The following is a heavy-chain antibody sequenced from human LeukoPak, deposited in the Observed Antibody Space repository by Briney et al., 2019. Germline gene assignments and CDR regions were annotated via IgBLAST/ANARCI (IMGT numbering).Heavy chain of an antibody. CDR2: ITPVFNTV. Sequence: ASVKVSCKASGGTLSSYAISWVRQAPGQGLEWMGGITPVFNTVNYAQKFQGRVTITADESTSTAYMELSSLRSDDTAVYYCARERRQLVDPWGQGTLVTVSS. CDR1: GGTLSSYA. D-gene: IGHD6-6*01. V-gene: IGHV1-69*13. J-gene: IGHJ5*02. CDR3: ARERRQLVDP.